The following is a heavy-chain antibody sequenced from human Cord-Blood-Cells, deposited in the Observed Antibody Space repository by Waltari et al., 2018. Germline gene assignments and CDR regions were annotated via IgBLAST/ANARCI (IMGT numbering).Heavy chain of an antibody. J-gene: IGHJ3*02. CDR3: ARVGRDIVVVPAANDAFDI. V-gene: IGHV1-69*01. Sequence: GQGLEWMGGIIPIFGTANYAQKFQGRVTITADESTSTAYMELSSLRSEDTAVYYCARVGRDIVVVPAANDAFDIWGQGTMVTASS. CDR2: IIPIFGTA. D-gene: IGHD2-2*01.